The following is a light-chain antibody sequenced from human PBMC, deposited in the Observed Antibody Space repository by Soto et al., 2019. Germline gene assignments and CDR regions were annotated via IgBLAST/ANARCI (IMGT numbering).Light chain of an antibody. V-gene: IGKV3-15*01. CDR2: GAS. CDR3: QQYVHWPPGT. CDR1: QSVSSS. J-gene: IGKJ1*01. Sequence: EIVMTQSPVTLSVSPGERATLSCRANQSVSSSLAWYQQKPGQAPRLLIYGASTRATGIPARFSGSGSGTEFTLTISSLQSEDFAVYYCQQYVHWPPGTFGQGTTVDIK.